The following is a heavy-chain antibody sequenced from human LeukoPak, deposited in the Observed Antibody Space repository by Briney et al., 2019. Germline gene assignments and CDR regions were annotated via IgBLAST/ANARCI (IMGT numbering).Heavy chain of an antibody. CDR1: GGSISSYY. V-gene: IGHV4-59*01. Sequence: SETLSLTCTVSGGSISSYYWSCIRQPPGKGLEWIGYIYYSGSTNYNPSLKSRVTISVDTSKNQFSLKLSSVTAADTAVYYCARFYGSSWTYYFDYWGQGTLVTVSS. D-gene: IGHD6-13*01. J-gene: IGHJ4*02. CDR2: IYYSGST. CDR3: ARFYGSSWTYYFDY.